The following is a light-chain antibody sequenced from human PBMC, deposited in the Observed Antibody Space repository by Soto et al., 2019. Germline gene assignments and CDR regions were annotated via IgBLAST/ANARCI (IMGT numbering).Light chain of an antibody. CDR1: SSNIGSNT. J-gene: IGLJ2*01. Sequence: QSVLTQPPSASETPGQRVSISCSGSSSNIGSNTVNWFQQLPGTAPRLLMYGNNQRPSGVPDRFSGSRSGTSASLAISGLQSEDEADYYCAAWDDSLNGLVFGGGTKLTVL. CDR2: GNN. CDR3: AAWDDSLNGLV. V-gene: IGLV1-44*01.